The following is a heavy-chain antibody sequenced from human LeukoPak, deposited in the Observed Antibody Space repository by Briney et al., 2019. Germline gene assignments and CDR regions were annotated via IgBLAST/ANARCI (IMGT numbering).Heavy chain of an antibody. D-gene: IGHD3-3*01. V-gene: IGHV4-61*02. J-gene: IGHJ6*03. CDR1: GGSISSGSYY. CDR3: GRLRGSTIFGVVILDYYMDV. Sequence: SETLSLTCTVSGGSISSGSYYWSWIRQPAGKGLEWIGRIYTSGSTNYNPSLKSRVTISVDTSKNQFSLKLSSVTAADTAVYFCGRLRGSTIFGVVILDYYMDVWGKGTTVTVSS. CDR2: IYTSGST.